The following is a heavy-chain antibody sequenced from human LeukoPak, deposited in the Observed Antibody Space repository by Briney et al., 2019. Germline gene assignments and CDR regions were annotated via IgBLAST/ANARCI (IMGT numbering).Heavy chain of an antibody. Sequence: ASVKVSCKASGYTFNNFDIDWIRQAPGQGLEWMGSMTPKSGDTDLAQKFQGRVTMTRDTSLNTAYLAVSSLTSDDTAVYYCARGHNYGSGESVARAYWGQGTLVIVSS. CDR2: MTPKSGDT. CDR3: ARGHNYGSGESVARAY. J-gene: IGHJ4*02. V-gene: IGHV1-8*02. CDR1: GYTFNNFD. D-gene: IGHD3-10*01.